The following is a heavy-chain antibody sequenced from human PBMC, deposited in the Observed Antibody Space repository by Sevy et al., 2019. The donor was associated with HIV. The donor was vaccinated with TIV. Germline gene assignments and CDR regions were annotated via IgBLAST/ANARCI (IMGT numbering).Heavy chain of an antibody. CDR1: GYTFTGYY. J-gene: IGHJ4*02. Sequence: ASVKFSCKASGYTFTGYYMHWVRQAPGQGLEWMGWINPNSGGTNYAQKFQGRVTMTRDTSISTAYMELSRLRSDDTAVYYCAAYCSSTSCYRGGFDYWGQGTLVTVSS. D-gene: IGHD2-2*01. CDR2: INPNSGGT. CDR3: AAYCSSTSCYRGGFDY. V-gene: IGHV1-2*02.